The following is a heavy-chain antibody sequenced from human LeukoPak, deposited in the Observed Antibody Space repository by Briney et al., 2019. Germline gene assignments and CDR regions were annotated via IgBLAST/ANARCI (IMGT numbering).Heavy chain of an antibody. CDR1: GFTFSSYA. CDR3: AKVKNVLRFLEWLLPTGNWFDP. D-gene: IGHD3-3*01. V-gene: IGHV3-23*01. J-gene: IGHJ5*02. CDR2: ISGSGGST. Sequence: GGSLRLSCAASGFTFSSYAMSWVRQAPGKGLEWVSAISGSGGSTYYADSVKGRFTISRDNSKNTLYLQMNSLRAEDTAVYYCAKVKNVLRFLEWLLPTGNWFDPWGQGTLVTVSS.